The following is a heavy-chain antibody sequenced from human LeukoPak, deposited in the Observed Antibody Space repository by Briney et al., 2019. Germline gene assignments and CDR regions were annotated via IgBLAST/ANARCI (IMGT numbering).Heavy chain of an antibody. Sequence: GGSLRLSCAAPGFTFSSYWMSWVRQAPGKGLEWVANIKQDGSEKYYVDSVKGRFTISRDNAKNSLYLQMNSLRAEDTAVYYRARGKAGAFDIWGQGTMVTVSS. CDR3: ARGKAGAFDI. V-gene: IGHV3-7*01. J-gene: IGHJ3*02. CDR1: GFTFSSYW. D-gene: IGHD1-14*01. CDR2: IKQDGSEK.